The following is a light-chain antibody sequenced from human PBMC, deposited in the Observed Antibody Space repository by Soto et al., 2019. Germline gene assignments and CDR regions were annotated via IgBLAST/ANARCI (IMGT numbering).Light chain of an antibody. J-gene: IGKJ5*01. CDR3: QQSYSTPIT. CDR2: AAS. V-gene: IGKV1-39*01. CDR1: QTISSW. Sequence: DIQMTHSPSSLSASVGDRVTITCRASQTISSWLAWYQQKPRKAPKLLIYAASSLQSGVPSRFSGSGSGTDFTLTISSLQPEDFATYYCQQSYSTPITFGQGTRLEIK.